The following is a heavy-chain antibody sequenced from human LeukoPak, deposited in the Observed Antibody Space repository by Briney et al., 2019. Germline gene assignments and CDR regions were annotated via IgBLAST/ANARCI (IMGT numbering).Heavy chain of an antibody. Sequence: SETLSLTCTVSGGSISSYYWSWIRQPAGKGLQWIGRMYTSGSTNYNPSLKSRVTMSVDTSKNQFSLKLSSVTAADTAMYYCARAPWASGIDYWGQGTLVTVSS. CDR3: ARAPWASGIDY. CDR2: MYTSGST. CDR1: GGSISSYY. J-gene: IGHJ4*02. D-gene: IGHD3-16*01. V-gene: IGHV4-4*07.